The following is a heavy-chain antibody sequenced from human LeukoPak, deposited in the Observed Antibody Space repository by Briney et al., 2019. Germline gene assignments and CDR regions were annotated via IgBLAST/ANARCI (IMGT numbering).Heavy chain of an antibody. Sequence: ETGGSLRHSCAASGFPFSCYEMNWVRQAPGKGLEWVAVISYDGSNKYYADSVKGRFTISRDNSKNTLYLQMNSLRAEDTAVYYCARDDEVPAAISFSGVVNDYWGQGTLVTVSS. CDR3: ARDDEVPAAISFSGVVNDY. D-gene: IGHD2-2*01. CDR1: GFPFSCYE. CDR2: ISYDGSNK. J-gene: IGHJ4*02. V-gene: IGHV3-30*04.